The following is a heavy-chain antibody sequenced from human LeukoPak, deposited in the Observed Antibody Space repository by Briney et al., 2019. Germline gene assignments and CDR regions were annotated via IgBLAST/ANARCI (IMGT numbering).Heavy chain of an antibody. Sequence: GGSLRLSCAASGFTFSSYEMNWVRQAPGTGLEWVSYISSSGSTIYYADSVKGRFTISRDNAKNSLYLQMNSLRAEDTAVYYCARAPRYYDSSGYYGGYWGQGTLVTVSS. V-gene: IGHV3-48*03. D-gene: IGHD3-22*01. CDR2: ISSSGSTI. CDR3: ARAPRYYDSSGYYGGY. J-gene: IGHJ4*02. CDR1: GFTFSSYE.